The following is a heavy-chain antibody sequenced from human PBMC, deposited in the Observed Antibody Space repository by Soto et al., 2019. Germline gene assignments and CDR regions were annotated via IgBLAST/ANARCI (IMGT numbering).Heavy chain of an antibody. CDR2: INHDGSKT. CDR3: VREPWGFSGTWYDY. J-gene: IGHJ4*02. Sequence: LRLSCAASKFSFNNYWMHWVRQVPGKGPAWVSRINHDGSKTEHADSVKGRFTISRDNTKNTLYLQMNSLRVEDTAMYYCVREPWGFSGTWYDYWGQGTLVTVSS. D-gene: IGHD6-13*01. CDR1: KFSFNNYW. V-gene: IGHV3-74*01.